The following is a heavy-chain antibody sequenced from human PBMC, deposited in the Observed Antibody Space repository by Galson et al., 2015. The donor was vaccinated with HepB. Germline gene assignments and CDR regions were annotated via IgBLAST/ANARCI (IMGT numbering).Heavy chain of an antibody. V-gene: IGHV4-59*01. D-gene: IGHD5-12*01. CDR3: ARWLRNDAFDI. Sequence: TLSLTCTVSGGSISSYYWSWIRQPPGKGLVWIGYIYYSGSTNYNPSLKSRVTISVDTSKNQFSLKLSSVTAADTAVYYCARWLRNDAFDIWGQGTMVTVSS. CDR2: IYYSGST. J-gene: IGHJ3*02. CDR1: GGSISSYY.